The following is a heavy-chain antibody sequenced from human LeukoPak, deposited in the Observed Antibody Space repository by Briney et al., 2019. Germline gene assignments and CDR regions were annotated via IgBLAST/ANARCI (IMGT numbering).Heavy chain of an antibody. V-gene: IGHV3-23*01. J-gene: IGHJ3*02. CDR1: GFTFSSFA. CDR2: VSGRGDST. Sequence: GGSLRLSCAASGFTFSSFALSWVRQAPGKGLEWVSAVSGRGDSTYYADSVKGRFTISRDNSKNTLYLQMNSLGAEDTAVYYCAKDLEVLWFGDPTDASDIWGQGTMVTVAS. D-gene: IGHD3-10*01. CDR3: AKDLEVLWFGDPTDASDI.